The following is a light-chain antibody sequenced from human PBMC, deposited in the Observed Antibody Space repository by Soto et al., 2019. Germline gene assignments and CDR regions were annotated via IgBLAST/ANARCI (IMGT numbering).Light chain of an antibody. J-gene: IGKJ1*01. CDR2: GAS. CDR1: QTISSDY. Sequence: EILLTQSPGTLSLSPGERATLSCRASQTISSDYLAWYQQKPGQAPRLLIYGASTRATAIPDRFSGSGSGTDFTLTISRLEPEDFAVYYCQHYQTFGQGTQVEIK. CDR3: QHYQT. V-gene: IGKV3-20*01.